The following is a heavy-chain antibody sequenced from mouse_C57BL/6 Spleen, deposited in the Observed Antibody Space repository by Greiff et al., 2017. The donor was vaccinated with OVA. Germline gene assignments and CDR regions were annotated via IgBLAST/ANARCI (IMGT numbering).Heavy chain of an antibody. CDR2: IDPSDSET. D-gene: IGHD2-3*01. V-gene: IGHV1-52*01. CDR3: ARSGDGYYTY. J-gene: IGHJ3*01. Sequence: LQQPGAELVRPGSSVKLSCKASGYTFTSYWMHWVKQRPIQGLEWIGNIDPSDSETHYNQKFKDKATLTVDKSSSTAYMQLSSLTSEDSAVYYCARSGDGYYTYWGQGTLVTVSA. CDR1: GYTFTSYW.